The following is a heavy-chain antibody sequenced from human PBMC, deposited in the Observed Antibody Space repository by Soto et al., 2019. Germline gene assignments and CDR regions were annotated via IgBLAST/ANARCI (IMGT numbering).Heavy chain of an antibody. J-gene: IGHJ4*02. CDR1: GYTFTSYY. CDR2: INPSGGST. D-gene: IGHD2-15*01. CDR3: ASYGRADWSGGSCYSGGFDY. V-gene: IGHV1-46*01. Sequence: ASVKVSCKASGYTFTSYYMHWVRQAPGQGLEWMGIINPSGGSTSYAQKFQGRVTMTRDTSTSTVYMELSSLRSEDTAVYYCASYGRADWSGGSCYSGGFDYWGQGTLVTVSS.